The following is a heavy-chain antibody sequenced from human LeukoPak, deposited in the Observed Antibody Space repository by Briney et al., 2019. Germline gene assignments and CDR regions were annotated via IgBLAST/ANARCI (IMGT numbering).Heavy chain of an antibody. J-gene: IGHJ5*02. V-gene: IGHV3-30-3*01. Sequence: PGGSLRLSCAASGFTFSSYAMHWVRQPPGKGLEWVAVISYDGSNKYYADSVKGRFTISRDNSKNTLYLQMNSLRAEDTAVYYCARDGGGYQLPLGWFDPWGQGTLVTVSS. CDR3: ARDGGGYQLPLGWFDP. CDR2: ISYDGSNK. D-gene: IGHD2-2*01. CDR1: GFTFSSYA.